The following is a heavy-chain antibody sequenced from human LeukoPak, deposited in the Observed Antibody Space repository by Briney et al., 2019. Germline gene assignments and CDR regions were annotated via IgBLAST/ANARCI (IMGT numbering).Heavy chain of an antibody. Sequence: ASVKVSCKASGYTFTSYDINWVRQATGQGLEWMGWMNPNSGNTGYAQKFQGRVTMTRNTSISTAYMELSSLRSEDTAVYYCARDELPGFGNYYYYYGMDVWGQGTTVTVSS. D-gene: IGHD3-16*01. CDR1: GYTFTSYD. V-gene: IGHV1-8*01. J-gene: IGHJ6*02. CDR3: ARDELPGFGNYYYYYGMDV. CDR2: MNPNSGNT.